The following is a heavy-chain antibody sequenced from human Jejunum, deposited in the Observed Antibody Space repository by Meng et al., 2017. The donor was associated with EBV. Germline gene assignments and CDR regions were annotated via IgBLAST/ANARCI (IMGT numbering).Heavy chain of an antibody. CDR3: ARGGPDFGDYVPFDY. CDR2: IYHIGST. D-gene: IGHD4-17*01. CDR1: GYSITRGAYL. V-gene: IGHV4-30-2*01. J-gene: IGHJ4*02. Sequence: QLQDLGSGLVHPSPTLSLPCAVSGYSITRGAYLWSWIRQPPGKGLEWIGNIYHIGSTYYNPSLKSRVTISVDRSKNQFSLKLTSVTAADTAVYYCARGGPDFGDYVPFDYWGQGTLVTVSS.